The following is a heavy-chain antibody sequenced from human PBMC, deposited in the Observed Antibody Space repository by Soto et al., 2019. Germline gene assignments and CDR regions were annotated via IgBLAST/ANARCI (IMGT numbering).Heavy chain of an antibody. CDR1: GFSFNIYA. CDR2: ISGSGDRT. Sequence: XESLRLSCAASGFSFNIYAMSWVRQAPGKGLEWVSGISGSGDRTHYVDSVKGRFTISRDNVKNTLYLQMNSLRAEDTAVYYCAKASTYEYVWGSFRYYFDHWGQGALVTVSS. V-gene: IGHV3-23*01. J-gene: IGHJ4*02. D-gene: IGHD3-16*02. CDR3: AKASTYEYVWGSFRYYFDH.